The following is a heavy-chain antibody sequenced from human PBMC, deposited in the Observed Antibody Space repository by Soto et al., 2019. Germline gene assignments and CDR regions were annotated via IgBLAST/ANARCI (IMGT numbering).Heavy chain of an antibody. V-gene: IGHV3-23*01. CDR2: ISGSGGST. CDR1: GFTFSSYA. CDR3: AKVVTVTGDLEDI. D-gene: IGHD7-27*01. J-gene: IGHJ3*02. Sequence: GGSLRLSCAASGFTFSSYAMSWVRQAPGKGLECVSAISGSGGSTYYAESVKGRFTISRDNSKNTLYLQMNSLRAKDTAVYYCAKVVTVTGDLEDIWGQGTMVTVSS.